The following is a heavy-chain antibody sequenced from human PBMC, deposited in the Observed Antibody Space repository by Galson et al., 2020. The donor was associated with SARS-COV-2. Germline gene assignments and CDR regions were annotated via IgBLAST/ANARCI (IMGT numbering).Heavy chain of an antibody. CDR2: ISWNSGSI. Sequence: SLKISCAASGFTFDDYAMHCVRHAPRDGLQWVSAISWNSGSISYAASVKGRFTISRDNTKNSLYLQMNSLRAEDTALYYCAKDISPGITMIVLWGQGTLVTVSS. CDR1: GFTFDDYA. CDR3: AKDISPGITMIVL. D-gene: IGHD3-22*01. J-gene: IGHJ4*02. V-gene: IGHV3-9*01.